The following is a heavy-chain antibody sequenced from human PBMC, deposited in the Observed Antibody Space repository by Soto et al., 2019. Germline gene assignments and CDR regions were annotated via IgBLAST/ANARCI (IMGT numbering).Heavy chain of an antibody. Sequence: SETLSLTCTVSGGSISSYYWSWIRQPPGKGLEWIGYIYYSGSTNYNPSLKSRVTISVDTSKNQFSLKLSSVTAADTAVYYCARAKVVTARPNWFDPWGQGTLVTVSS. J-gene: IGHJ5*02. D-gene: IGHD2-21*02. CDR2: IYYSGST. CDR3: ARAKVVTARPNWFDP. V-gene: IGHV4-59*01. CDR1: GGSISSYY.